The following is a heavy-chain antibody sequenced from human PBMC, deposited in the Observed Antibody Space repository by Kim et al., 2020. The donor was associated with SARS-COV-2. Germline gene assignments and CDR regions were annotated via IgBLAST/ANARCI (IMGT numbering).Heavy chain of an antibody. D-gene: IGHD3-16*01. Sequence: SGSIGYANSVKGRFTISRDNAKNSLYLQMNSLRVEDTALYYCSKGDYGDDWGQGTLVTVSS. J-gene: IGHJ4*02. CDR2: SGSI. V-gene: IGHV3-9*01. CDR3: SKGDYGDD.